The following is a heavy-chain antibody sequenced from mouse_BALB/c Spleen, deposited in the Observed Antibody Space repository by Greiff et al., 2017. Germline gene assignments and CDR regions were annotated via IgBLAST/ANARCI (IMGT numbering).Heavy chain of an antibody. V-gene: IGHV3-2*02. CDR3: AIHYYGYGAY. J-gene: IGHJ2*01. D-gene: IGHD1-2*01. CDR2: ISYSGST. CDR1: GYSITSDYA. Sequence: EVKLQESGPGLVKPSQSLSLTCTVTGYSITSDYAWNWIRQFPGNKLEWMGYISYSGSTSYNPSLKSRISITRDTSKNQFFLQLNSVTTEDTATYYCAIHYYGYGAYWGQGTTLTVSS.